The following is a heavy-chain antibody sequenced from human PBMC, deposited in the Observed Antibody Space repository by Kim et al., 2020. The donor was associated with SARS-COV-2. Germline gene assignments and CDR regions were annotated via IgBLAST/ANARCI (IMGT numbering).Heavy chain of an antibody. V-gene: IGHV7-4-1*02. J-gene: IGHJ4*02. Sequence: YAQGFTGRFVFSLDTSVSTAYLQISSLKAEDTAVYYCARPGTSGYDTFDYWGQGTLVTVSS. CDR3: ARPGTSGYDTFDY. D-gene: IGHD5-12*01.